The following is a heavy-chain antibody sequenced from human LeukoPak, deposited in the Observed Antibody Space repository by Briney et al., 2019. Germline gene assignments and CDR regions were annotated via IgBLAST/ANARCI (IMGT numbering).Heavy chain of an antibody. Sequence: SETLSLTCTVSGGSISIYYWSWIRQPPDKGREWIGYIYYSGSTNYNPSLKSRVTISVDTSKNQFSLKMSSVTPADTAVYYCARDVLVAATGSWFDPWGQGTLVTVSS. CDR3: ARDVLVAATGSWFDP. J-gene: IGHJ5*02. D-gene: IGHD2-15*01. CDR1: GGSISIYY. CDR2: IYYSGST. V-gene: IGHV4-59*01.